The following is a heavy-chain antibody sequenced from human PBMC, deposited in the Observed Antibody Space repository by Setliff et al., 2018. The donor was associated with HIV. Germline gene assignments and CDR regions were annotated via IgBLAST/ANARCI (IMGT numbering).Heavy chain of an antibody. Sequence: GGSLRLSCAASGFNFKDFAMHWVRQPPGKGLEWVSGITWNSGTLGYADSVKGRFTISRDNAKNSLYLQMNSLRAEDTALYYCAKDWVKGRDIAQAVDAFDIWGQGTMVTV. CDR3: AKDWVKGRDIAQAVDAFDI. CDR2: ITWNSGTL. D-gene: IGHD6-13*01. J-gene: IGHJ3*02. CDR1: GFNFKDFA. V-gene: IGHV3-9*01.